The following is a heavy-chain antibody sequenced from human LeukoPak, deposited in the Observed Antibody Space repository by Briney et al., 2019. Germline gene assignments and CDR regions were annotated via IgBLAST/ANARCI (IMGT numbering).Heavy chain of an antibody. V-gene: IGHV1-46*01. CDR3: ARIGGDDSSPGAFDI. CDR2: INPSGGST. Sequence: EAPVKVSCKASGYTFTSYYMHWVRQAPGQGLEWMGIINPSGGSTSYAQKFQGRVTMTRDTSTSTVYMELSSLRSEDTAVYYCARIGGDDSSPGAFDIWGQGTMVTVSS. D-gene: IGHD3-22*01. CDR1: GYTFTSYY. J-gene: IGHJ3*02.